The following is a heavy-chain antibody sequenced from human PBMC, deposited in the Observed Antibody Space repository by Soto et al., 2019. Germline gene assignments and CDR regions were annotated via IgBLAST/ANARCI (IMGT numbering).Heavy chain of an antibody. Sequence: PGGSLRLSCAPSGFTFSSYGMHWARQAPGKGLEWVAVIWYDGSNKVYADSVKGRFTISRDNSKNTLYLQMNSLRAEDTAVYYWARDLRQWLSEGGGYWGQGTLVTVSS. CDR2: IWYDGSNK. CDR1: GFTFSSYG. CDR3: ARDLRQWLSEGGGY. J-gene: IGHJ4*02. D-gene: IGHD6-19*01. V-gene: IGHV3-33*01.